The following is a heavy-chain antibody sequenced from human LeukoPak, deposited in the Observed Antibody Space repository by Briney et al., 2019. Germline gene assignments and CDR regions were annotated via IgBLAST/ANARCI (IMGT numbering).Heavy chain of an antibody. CDR2: IWYGGSNK. J-gene: IGHJ4*02. CDR3: ARGDYGSETSTTKSGDY. CDR1: GFTFSSYG. D-gene: IGHD3-10*01. Sequence: GGSLRLSCAASGFTFSSYGMHWVRQAPGKGLEWVAVIWYGGSNKYYADSVKGRFTISRDNSKNTLYLQMNSLRAEDTAVYYCARGDYGSETSTTKSGDYWGQGTLVTVSS. V-gene: IGHV3-33*08.